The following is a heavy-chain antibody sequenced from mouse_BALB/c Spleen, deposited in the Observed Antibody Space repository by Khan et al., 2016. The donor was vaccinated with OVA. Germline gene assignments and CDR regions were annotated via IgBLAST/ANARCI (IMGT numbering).Heavy chain of an antibody. CDR1: GFTFSDYG. D-gene: IGHD1-2*01. J-gene: IGHJ3*01. CDR3: ARGGGTAPFAY. V-gene: IGHV5-15*02. CDR2: ISDLAYTF. Sequence: EVQLQASGGGLVQPGGSRKLSCAASGFTFSDYGMAWVRQAPGKGPEWVAFISDLAYTFYYADTVTGRFTLSRENAKNPLYLAMRSLRSGDTAMYYCARGGGTAPFAYWGQGTLVTVSA.